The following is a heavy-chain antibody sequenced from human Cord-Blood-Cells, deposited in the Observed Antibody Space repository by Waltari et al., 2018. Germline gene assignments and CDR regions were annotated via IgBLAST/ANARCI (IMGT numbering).Heavy chain of an antibody. V-gene: IGHV4-34*01. CDR2: INHSGST. Sequence: QVQLQQWGAGRLTPSETLSPTCAVYGGSFRGYSWSWFRQPPGKGLEWIGEINHSGSTNYNPSLKSRVTISVDTSKNQFSLKLSSVTAADTAVYYCARVLRFLEWLFDYWGQGTLVTVSS. J-gene: IGHJ4*02. D-gene: IGHD3-3*01. CDR1: GGSFRGYS. CDR3: ARVLRFLEWLFDY.